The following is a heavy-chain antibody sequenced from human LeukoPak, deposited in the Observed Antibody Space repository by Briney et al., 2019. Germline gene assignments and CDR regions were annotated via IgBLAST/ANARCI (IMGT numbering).Heavy chain of an antibody. D-gene: IGHD1-26*01. CDR2: IYYRRST. CDR1: GGSISSSSYY. V-gene: IGHV4-39*01. CDR3: ARFPRSGWFDP. Sequence: SETLSLTCTVSGGSISSSSYYWGWIRQPPGRGMEWIGSIYYRRSTYNNPSIESRVTISLATSKNKFSMNLSSVTAAVTAVYYCARFPRSGWFDPWGQGTMVTVSS. J-gene: IGHJ5*02.